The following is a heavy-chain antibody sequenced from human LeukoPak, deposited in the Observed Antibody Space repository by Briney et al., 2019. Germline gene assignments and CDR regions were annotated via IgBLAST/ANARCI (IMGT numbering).Heavy chain of an antibody. CDR3: ARDSSSWYFDY. V-gene: IGHV3-33*01. D-gene: IGHD6-13*01. CDR2: IWYDGSNK. J-gene: IGHJ4*02. Sequence: GGSLRLSCAASGFTFSSYGMHWVRQAPGKGLEWVAVIWYDGSNKYYADSVKGRFTISRDNSKNTLYLQMNSQRAEDTAVYYCARDSSSWYFDYWGQGTLVTVSS. CDR1: GFTFSSYG.